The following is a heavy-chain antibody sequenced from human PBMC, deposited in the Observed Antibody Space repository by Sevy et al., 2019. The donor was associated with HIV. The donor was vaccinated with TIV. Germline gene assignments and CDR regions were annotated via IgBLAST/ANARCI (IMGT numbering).Heavy chain of an antibody. J-gene: IGHJ6*02. CDR3: AKRKGLGYYYYGMDV. Sequence: GGSLRLSCAASGFTFSDYGMHWVGQAPGKGLGWVAAISYDGVNKYYANSLKGRFTISRDNSKNTLYLQMNSLRGEDTAVYYCAKRKGLGYYYYGMDVWGQGTTVTVSS. D-gene: IGHD3-16*01. CDR1: GFTFSDYG. CDR2: ISYDGVNK. V-gene: IGHV3-30*18.